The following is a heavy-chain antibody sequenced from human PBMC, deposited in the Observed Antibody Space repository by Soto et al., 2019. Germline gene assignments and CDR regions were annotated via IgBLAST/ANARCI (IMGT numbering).Heavy chain of an antibody. CDR2: ISAYNSKT. D-gene: IGHD6-19*01. CDR3: ARDRLIAVTGRLHY. Sequence: QVQLVQSGAEVKKPGASVKVSCKTSGYPFTSYGINWVRQAPGQGPEWMGWISAYNSKTSYTQKFQGRVTMTTDTSTSTAYMELRSLRSDDTAVYYCARDRLIAVTGRLHYWGQGTLVTVSS. J-gene: IGHJ4*02. V-gene: IGHV1-18*01. CDR1: GYPFTSYG.